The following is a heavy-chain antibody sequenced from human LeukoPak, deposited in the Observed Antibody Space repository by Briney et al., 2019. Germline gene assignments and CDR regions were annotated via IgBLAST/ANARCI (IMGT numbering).Heavy chain of an antibody. J-gene: IGHJ4*02. Sequence: SETLSLTCAVSGGSISSGGYSWSWIRQPPGKGLEWIGYIYHSGSTYYNPSLKSRVTISVDRSKNQFSLKLSSVTAADTAVYYCARSRGGVLMVYADYWGQGTLVTVSS. CDR2: IYHSGST. D-gene: IGHD2-8*01. CDR3: ARSRGGVLMVYADY. V-gene: IGHV4-30-2*01. CDR1: GGSISSGGYS.